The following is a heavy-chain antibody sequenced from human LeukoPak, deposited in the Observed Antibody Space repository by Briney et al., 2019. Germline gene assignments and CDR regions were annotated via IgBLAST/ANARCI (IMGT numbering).Heavy chain of an antibody. J-gene: IGHJ5*02. CDR1: GGSISSYY. CDR2: INHSGST. V-gene: IGHV4-34*01. Sequence: SETLSLTCTVSGGSISSYYWSWIRQPPGKGPEWIGEINHSGSTNYNPSLKSRVTISVDTSKNQFSLKLSSVTTADTAVYYCARGLRIAAAGSRFDPWGQGTLVTVSS. CDR3: ARGLRIAAAGSRFDP. D-gene: IGHD6-13*01.